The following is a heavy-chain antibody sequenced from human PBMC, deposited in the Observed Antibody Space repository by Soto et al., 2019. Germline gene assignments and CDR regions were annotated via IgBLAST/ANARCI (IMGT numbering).Heavy chain of an antibody. Sequence: PGGSLRASCAASGFTCSSYGVHWVHQAPGKGLEWVAVIWYDGSNKYYADSVKGRFTISRDNSKNTLYLQMNSLRAEDTAVYYCARDLLDFWSGYLPETYYGMDVWGQGTTVTVSS. V-gene: IGHV3-33*01. CDR3: ARDLLDFWSGYLPETYYGMDV. CDR1: GFTCSSYG. D-gene: IGHD3-3*01. J-gene: IGHJ6*02. CDR2: IWYDGSNK.